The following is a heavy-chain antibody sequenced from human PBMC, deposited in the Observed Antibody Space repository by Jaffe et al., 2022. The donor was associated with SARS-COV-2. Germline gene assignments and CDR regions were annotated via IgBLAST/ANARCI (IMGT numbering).Heavy chain of an antibody. D-gene: IGHD2-8*01. CDR3: ASGRWSLDV. J-gene: IGHJ3*01. V-gene: IGHV3-7*01. Sequence: EGQLSESGGGLVQPGGSQRLSCTASGFTFTSFWMGWVRQAPGKGLEGVAYIKPDGNEKYYVDSVKGRFIISRDNAKNSLYLQMNSLTAEDTAVYYCASGRWSLDVWGQGTTVTVSS. CDR2: IKPDGNEK. CDR1: GFTFTSFW.